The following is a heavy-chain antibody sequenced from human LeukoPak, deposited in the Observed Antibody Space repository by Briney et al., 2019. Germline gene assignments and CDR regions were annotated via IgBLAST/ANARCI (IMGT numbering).Heavy chain of an antibody. V-gene: IGHV4-34*01. D-gene: IGHD2-2*03. J-gene: IGHJ6*02. Sequence: SETLSLTCAVYSGSFSGFYWNWIRQPPGKRLEWIGEVNHSGSTNYNPSLKSRVTISVDTSKNQFSLKLSSVTAADTAVYYCARHGLGYGSYSYFYGMDVWGQGTTVTVSS. CDR1: SGSFSGFY. CDR2: VNHSGST. CDR3: ARHGLGYGSYSYFYGMDV.